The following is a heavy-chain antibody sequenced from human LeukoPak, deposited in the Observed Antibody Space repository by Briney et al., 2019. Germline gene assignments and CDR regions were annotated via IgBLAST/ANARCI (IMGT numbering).Heavy chain of an antibody. CDR3: ATTRRGTYDSSGYNNPFDY. D-gene: IGHD3-22*01. CDR1: GFTFSGYS. Sequence: SWGSLRLSCAASGFTFSGYSMNWVRQAPGKWLEWVSYISSSSSTIYYADSVKGRFTISRDNAKNSLYLQMNSLRAEDTAVYYCATTRRGTYDSSGYNNPFDYWGQGTLVTVSS. V-gene: IGHV3-48*01. J-gene: IGHJ4*02. CDR2: ISSSSSTI.